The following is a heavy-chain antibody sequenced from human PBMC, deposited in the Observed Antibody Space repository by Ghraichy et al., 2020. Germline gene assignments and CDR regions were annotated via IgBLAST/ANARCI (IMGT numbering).Heavy chain of an antibody. CDR1: GFTFSSFA. Sequence: GGSLRLSCAASGFTFSSFAMRWFRKVPGKGLEWVSGISGIGGSTYSADSVKGRFTISRDNSKNTRCLQMNSLRAEDTAVYYCAKDRLNTAMVNYYLDQWGHGTRVTVSS. V-gene: IGHV3-23*01. CDR2: ISGIGGST. CDR3: AKDRLNTAMVNYYLDQ. D-gene: IGHD5-18*01. J-gene: IGHJ4*01.